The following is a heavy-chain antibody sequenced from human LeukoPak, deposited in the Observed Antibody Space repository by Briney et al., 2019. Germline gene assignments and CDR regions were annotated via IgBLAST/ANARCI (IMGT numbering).Heavy chain of an antibody. D-gene: IGHD3-16*01. Sequence: GGSLRLSGTASGFTFSDCEMNWVRQAPGKGLEWVAHITSSGATIYYADSVRGRFTISRDNAKNSLYLQMDSLRAEDTALYYCAILGGGIDFDFWGQGVPVTVSS. CDR2: ITSSGATI. J-gene: IGHJ4*02. CDR1: GFTFSDCE. CDR3: AILGGGIDFDF. V-gene: IGHV3-48*03.